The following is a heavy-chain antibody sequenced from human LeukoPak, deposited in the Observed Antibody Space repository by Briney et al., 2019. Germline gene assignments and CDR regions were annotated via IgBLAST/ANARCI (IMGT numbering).Heavy chain of an antibody. CDR1: GYSFTSYW. Sequence: GESLKISCKGSGYSFTSYWIGWVRQMPGKGLEWMAIMYPGDSDTRYSPSFQGQVTISADTSKNQFSLKLSSVTAADTAIYYCARGESGNHAGFFDIWGQGTMVTVSS. J-gene: IGHJ3*02. V-gene: IGHV5-51*01. D-gene: IGHD1-14*01. CDR2: MYPGDSDT. CDR3: ARGESGNHAGFFDI.